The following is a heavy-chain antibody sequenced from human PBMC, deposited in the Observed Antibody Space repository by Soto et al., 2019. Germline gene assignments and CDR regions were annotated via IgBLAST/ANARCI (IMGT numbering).Heavy chain of an antibody. V-gene: IGHV1-18*01. CDR2: ISAYNGNT. D-gene: IGHD5-18*01. CDR3: ARVQGTAMARTAHY. Sequence: QVQRVQSGAEVKKPGTSVKVSCKASGYTFTSYGISWVRQAPGQGLEWMGWISAYNGNTNYAQKFQGRVTMTTDTSTSTAYRELRSLRSDDTAVYYSARVQGTAMARTAHYWGQRTLVTVSS. CDR1: GYTFTSYG. J-gene: IGHJ4*02.